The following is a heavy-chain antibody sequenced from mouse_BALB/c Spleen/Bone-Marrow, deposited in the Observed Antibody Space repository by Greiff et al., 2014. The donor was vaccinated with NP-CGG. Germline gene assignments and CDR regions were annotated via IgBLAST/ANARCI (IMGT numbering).Heavy chain of an antibody. CDR3: ARARWYDY. CDR2: FNPNNGGT. D-gene: IGHD1-1*02. J-gene: IGHJ2*01. V-gene: IGHV1-22*01. CDR1: GYSFTDYT. Sequence: VLLQQSGPELVKPGSSVKMSCKTSGYSFTDYTIHWVKQSHGKNLEWIGDFNPNNGGTDYNQKFQDKATLTVDKSSRTAFMEFRSLTLEDSAVYYCARARWYDYWGQGTTLTVSS.